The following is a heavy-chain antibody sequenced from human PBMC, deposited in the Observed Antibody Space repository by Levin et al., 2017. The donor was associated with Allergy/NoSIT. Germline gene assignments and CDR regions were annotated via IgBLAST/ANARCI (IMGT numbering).Heavy chain of an antibody. Sequence: GESLKISCAASGFTFRNYAMSWVRQAPGKGLEWVSSIDANGGTTYYADSVKGRFTVSRDNSKNTLYLQMNSLRAEDTAVYYCSKGGYCSGTGCYTSWFDPWGQGTLVTVSS. V-gene: IGHV3-23*01. CDR2: IDANGGTT. D-gene: IGHD2-2*02. CDR3: SKGGYCSGTGCYTSWFDP. J-gene: IGHJ5*02. CDR1: GFTFRNYA.